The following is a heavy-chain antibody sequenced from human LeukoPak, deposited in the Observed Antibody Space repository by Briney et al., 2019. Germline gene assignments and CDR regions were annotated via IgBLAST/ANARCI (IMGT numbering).Heavy chain of an antibody. J-gene: IGHJ6*03. CDR1: GFTFVDYT. CDR3: TRGVGCSSTSCLAYYYYYYMDV. CDR2: IRNKPYGETT. V-gene: IGHV3-49*03. D-gene: IGHD2-2*01. Sequence: GGSLRLSCRASGFTFVDYTLTWLRQAPGKGLEWIGFIRNKPYGETTQYAASVKGRFTISRDDSKSIAYLQMNSLKTEDTAVYYYTRGVGCSSTSCLAYYYYYYMDVWGKGTTVTISS.